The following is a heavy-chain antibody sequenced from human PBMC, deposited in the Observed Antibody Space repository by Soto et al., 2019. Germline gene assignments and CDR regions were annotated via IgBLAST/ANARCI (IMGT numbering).Heavy chain of an antibody. CDR1: GGTFSSYA. J-gene: IGHJ6*02. CDR3: TNLVWDYYYGMDV. CDR2: IIPIFGTA. D-gene: IGHD6-13*01. V-gene: IGHV1-69*13. Sequence: ASVKVSCKASGGTFSSYAISWVRQAPGQGLEWMGGIIPIFGTANYAQKFQGRVTITADESTSTAYMELNSLKTEDTGVYYCTNLVWDYYYGMDVWGPGTTVTVSS.